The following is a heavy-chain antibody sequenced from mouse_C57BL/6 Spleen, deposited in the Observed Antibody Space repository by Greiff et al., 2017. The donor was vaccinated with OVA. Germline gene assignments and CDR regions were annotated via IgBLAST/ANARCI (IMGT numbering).Heavy chain of an antibody. Sequence: EVKLVESEGGLVQPGSSMKLSCTASGFTFSDYYMAWVRQVPEKGLEWVANINYDGSSTYYLDSLKSRFIISRDNAKNILYLQMSSLKSEDTATYYCAIYYGYDLFAYWGQGTLVTVSA. V-gene: IGHV5-16*01. CDR3: AIYYGYDLFAY. J-gene: IGHJ3*01. D-gene: IGHD2-2*01. CDR2: INYDGSST. CDR1: GFTFSDYY.